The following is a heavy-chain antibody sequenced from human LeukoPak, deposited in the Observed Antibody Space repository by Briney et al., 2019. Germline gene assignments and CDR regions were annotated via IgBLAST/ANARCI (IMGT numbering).Heavy chain of an antibody. CDR2: IYYSGST. D-gene: IGHD1-26*01. CDR1: GGSISSSSYY. V-gene: IGHV4-39*01. Sequence: PSETLSLTCTVSGGSISSSSYYWGWIRQPPGKGLEWIGSIYYSGSTYYNPSLKSQVTISVDTSKNQFSLKLRSVTAAGTAVYYCASLRERSYYARGFDYWGQGTLVTVSS. CDR3: ASLRERSYYARGFDY. J-gene: IGHJ4*02.